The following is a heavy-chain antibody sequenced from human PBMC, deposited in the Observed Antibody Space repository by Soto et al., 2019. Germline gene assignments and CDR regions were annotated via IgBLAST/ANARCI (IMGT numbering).Heavy chain of an antibody. CDR2: IIPIFGTA. V-gene: IGHV1-69*01. CDR3: AKVRDSSPMGYYYGMDV. CDR1: RVAFSKFI. D-gene: IGHD3-22*01. J-gene: IGHJ6*02. Sequence: QAQLEQSGGEVKKPGASVKVSCKASRVAFSKFIVTWVRLAPGLGLEWVGGIIPIFGTANYAQKFQGRVTITADESTSTSYMDVNNLRSEDTAVYYCAKVRDSSPMGYYYGMDVWGQGTTVTVSS.